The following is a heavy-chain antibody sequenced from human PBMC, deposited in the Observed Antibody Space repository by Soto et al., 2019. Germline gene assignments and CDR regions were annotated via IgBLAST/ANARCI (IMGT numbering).Heavy chain of an antibody. CDR1: GDSISRNGYF. D-gene: IGHD3-10*01. Sequence: SETLSLTCSVSGDSISRNGYFWTWIRQHPGKGLEWIGYIYYDGRSYYTPSLKSRVIISVDTSKNQFSLNLAAVTAADTAVYYCARGTMLRGPGYYYAMDVWGQGTTVTVS. V-gene: IGHV4-31*03. CDR2: IYYDGRS. J-gene: IGHJ6*02. CDR3: ARGTMLRGPGYYYAMDV.